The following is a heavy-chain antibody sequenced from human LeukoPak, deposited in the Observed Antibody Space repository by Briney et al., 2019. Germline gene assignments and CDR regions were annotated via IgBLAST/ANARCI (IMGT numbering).Heavy chain of an antibody. V-gene: IGHV1-69*06. J-gene: IGHJ4*02. D-gene: IGHD2-15*01. Sequence: SVKVSCKASGGTFSSYAISWVRQAPGQGLEWMGGIIPIFGTANYAQKFQGRVTITADKSTSTAYMELSSLRSEETAVYYCARDRGYCSGGSCYSVGYFDYWGQGTLVTVSS. CDR1: GGTFSSYA. CDR3: ARDRGYCSGGSCYSVGYFDY. CDR2: IIPIFGTA.